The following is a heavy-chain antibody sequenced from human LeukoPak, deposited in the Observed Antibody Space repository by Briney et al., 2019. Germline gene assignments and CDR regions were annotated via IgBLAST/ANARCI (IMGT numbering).Heavy chain of an antibody. CDR1: GFPFDDYA. J-gene: IGHJ4*02. Sequence: GGSLRLSCAASGFPFDDYAMHWVRQVPGKGLKWVSGISWNSGNIDYADSVKGRFTISRDNAKNSLYLQMNSLRAEDTAVYYCAKSGCSSVTCYYNYWGEGTLVTVSS. CDR3: AKSGCSSVTCYYNY. D-gene: IGHD2-2*01. CDR2: ISWNSGNI. V-gene: IGHV3-9*01.